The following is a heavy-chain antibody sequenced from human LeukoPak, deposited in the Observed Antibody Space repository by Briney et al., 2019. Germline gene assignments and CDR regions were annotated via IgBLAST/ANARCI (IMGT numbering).Heavy chain of an antibody. CDR3: ARGYCSSTSCRNYFDY. CDR1: GGSFSGYY. J-gene: IGHJ4*02. V-gene: IGHV4-34*01. Sequence: ASETLSLTCAVYGGSFSGYYWSWIRQRPGQGLDWVGVIYHSGSANYNSSLKSRVTISVDTSKNQFSLKLSSVTAADTAVYYSARGYCSSTSCRNYFDYCGQGTLVTASS. CDR2: IYHSGSA. D-gene: IGHD2-2*01.